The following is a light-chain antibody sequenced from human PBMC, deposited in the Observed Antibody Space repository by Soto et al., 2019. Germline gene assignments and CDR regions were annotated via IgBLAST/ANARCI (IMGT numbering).Light chain of an antibody. Sequence: EIAMTQSPATLSASPGERVTLSCRASQSVSVNLAWYQQNPGQAPRLLIYGASTRATGIPARFSGSGSGTEFTLTISSLQSEDFAVYYCQHYNNWPPWTFGQGTKVEIK. CDR3: QHYNNWPPWT. CDR1: QSVSVN. J-gene: IGKJ1*01. CDR2: GAS. V-gene: IGKV3-15*01.